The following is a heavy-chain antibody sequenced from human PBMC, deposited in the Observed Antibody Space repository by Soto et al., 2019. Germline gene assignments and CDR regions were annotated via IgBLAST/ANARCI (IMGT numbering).Heavy chain of an antibody. CDR2: FSYSGSL. D-gene: IGHD1-20*01. V-gene: IGHV4-34*01. J-gene: IGHJ2*01. Sequence: GELQQWGTGLLKPSETLSLNCSVYGGSSRAYHWSWIRQSPGEGLEWIGEFSYSGSLNYNPSHEGRVAVSLDTSTNHFSLTTTSVTAADTAVYFCAGGPRYWSFALWGRGTLVTVS. CDR3: AGGPRYWSFAL. CDR1: GGSSRAYH.